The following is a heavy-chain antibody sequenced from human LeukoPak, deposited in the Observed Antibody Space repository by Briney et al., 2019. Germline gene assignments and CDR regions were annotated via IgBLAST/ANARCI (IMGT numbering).Heavy chain of an antibody. D-gene: IGHD7-27*01. J-gene: IGHJ4*02. CDR1: GFTFRDYA. V-gene: IGHV3-49*03. CDR3: SSLTGVYDY. CDR2: MRSHTYGGTT. Sequence: GGSLRLSCAVSGFTFRDYAISWFRQAPGKGLEWVSFMRSHTYGGTTDYAASVKGRFTISRDDSKSIAYLQMNSLKSEDTAVYYCSSLTGVYDYWGQGTLVTVSS.